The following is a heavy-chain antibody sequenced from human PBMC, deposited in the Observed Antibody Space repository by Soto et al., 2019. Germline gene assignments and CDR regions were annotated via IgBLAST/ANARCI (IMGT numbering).Heavy chain of an antibody. CDR1: GGTFSSYA. CDR3: ARESGGVATNPDDVGYYGMDV. D-gene: IGHD5-12*01. V-gene: IGHV1-69*13. CDR2: IIPIFGTA. J-gene: IGHJ6*02. Sequence: SVKVSCKASGGTFSSYAISWVRQAPGQGLEWMGGIIPIFGTANYAQKFQGRVTITADESTSTAYMELSSLRSEDTAVYYCARESGGVATNPDDVGYYGMDVWGQGTTVTVSS.